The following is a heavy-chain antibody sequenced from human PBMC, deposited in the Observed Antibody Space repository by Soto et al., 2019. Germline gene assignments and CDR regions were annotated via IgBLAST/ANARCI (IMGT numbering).Heavy chain of an antibody. J-gene: IGHJ4*02. V-gene: IGHV3-33*01. D-gene: IGHD4-17*01. CDR3: AREYGDYGVVALLDY. Sequence: QPGGSLRLSCAASGFTFSSYGMHWVRQAPGKGLEWVAVIWYDGSNKYYADSVKGRFTISRDNSKNTLYLQMNSLRAEDTAVYYCAREYGDYGVVALLDYWGQGTLVTVSS. CDR1: GFTFSSYG. CDR2: IWYDGSNK.